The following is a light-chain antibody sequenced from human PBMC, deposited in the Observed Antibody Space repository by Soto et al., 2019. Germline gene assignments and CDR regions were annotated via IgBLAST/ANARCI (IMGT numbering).Light chain of an antibody. CDR1: SSNIGAGYD. Sequence: QSVLTQPPSVSGALGQRVTISCTGSSSNIGAGYDVHGYQQLPGTAPKRLIYGNSNRPSGVPDRFSGSKSGTSASLAITGLQAEDEADYYCQSHDSSLSGWVFGGGTKLTVL. CDR2: GNS. J-gene: IGLJ3*02. CDR3: QSHDSSLSGWV. V-gene: IGLV1-40*01.